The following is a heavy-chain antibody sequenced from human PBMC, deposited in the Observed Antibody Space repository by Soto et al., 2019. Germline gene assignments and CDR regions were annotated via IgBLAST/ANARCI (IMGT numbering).Heavy chain of an antibody. V-gene: IGHV3-23*01. CDR1: GFTFSTHD. CDR2: MSTSGGT. CDR3: AKGLDTGWYFFDH. D-gene: IGHD6-19*01. J-gene: IGHJ4*02. Sequence: QLWESGGGLVQPGWSLRVSCAASGFTFSTHDMSWVRQAPGKGLEWVSTMSTSGGTYYADSVKGRFTISRDNSKKTLYLQMNSLRAEDTAVYYCAKGLDTGWYFFDHWGQGTLVTVSS.